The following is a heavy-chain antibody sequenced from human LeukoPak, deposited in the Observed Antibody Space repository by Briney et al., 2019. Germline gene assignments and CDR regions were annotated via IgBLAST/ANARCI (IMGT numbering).Heavy chain of an antibody. V-gene: IGHV3-20*04. J-gene: IGHJ4*02. CDR2: INWNGGST. CDR1: GFPFDDYG. Sequence: GGSLRLSCAASGFPFDDYGMSWVRQAPGKGLEWVSGINWNGGSTVYADSVKGRFTISRDNAKNSLYLQMNSLRAEDTALYYCAGGWYKLYYFDYWGQGTLVTVSS. D-gene: IGHD6-19*01. CDR3: AGGWYKLYYFDY.